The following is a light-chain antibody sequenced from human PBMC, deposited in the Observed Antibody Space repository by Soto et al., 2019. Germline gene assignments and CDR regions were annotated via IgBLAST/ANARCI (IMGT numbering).Light chain of an antibody. J-gene: IGKJ5*01. CDR2: DAS. CDR1: QNINNY. Sequence: IQLPQSPSSLPATVGAGVTITCQASQNINNYLNWYQQKPGRAPKLLIYDASNLEAGVPSRFRGSGSGSDFTFTISHLQPEDIATYYWQQYENLPTFGQGTRLEIK. V-gene: IGKV1-33*01. CDR3: QQYENLPT.